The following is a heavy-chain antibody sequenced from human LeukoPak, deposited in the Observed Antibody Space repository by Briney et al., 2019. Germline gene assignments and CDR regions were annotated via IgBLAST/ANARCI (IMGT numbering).Heavy chain of an antibody. CDR2: IKQDGSEK. V-gene: IGHV3-7*01. J-gene: IGHJ4*02. CDR1: GFTFSRYW. Sequence: PGGSLRLSCAASGFTFSRYWMNWVRQAPGKGLEWVANIKQDGSEKYYVDSVKGRFTLSRDNAKNSLYLQMNSLRAEDTAVYYCARAPRIEAAGDSDYWGQGTLVTVSS. CDR3: ARAPRIEAAGDSDY. D-gene: IGHD6-13*01.